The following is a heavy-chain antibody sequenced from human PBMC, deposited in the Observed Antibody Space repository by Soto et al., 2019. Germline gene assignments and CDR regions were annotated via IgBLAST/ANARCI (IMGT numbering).Heavy chain of an antibody. CDR3: ARRGALPGDYYGYYFDY. J-gene: IGHJ4*02. CDR2: NIAGKGNT. D-gene: IGHD3-9*01. Sequence: QIQLVQSGAEVKKPGASVNISCKASGYSFSRYAMHWVRQAPGQSLEWMGWNIAGKGNTKYSEKFQGRVTITRDTSATTIFMELSSMRSEDTAVYYCARRGALPGDYYGYYFDYWGQGTLVTVSS. V-gene: IGHV1-3*01. CDR1: GYSFSRYA.